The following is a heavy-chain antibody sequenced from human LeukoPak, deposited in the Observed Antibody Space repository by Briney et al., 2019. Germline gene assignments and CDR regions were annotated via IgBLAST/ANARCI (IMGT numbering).Heavy chain of an antibody. J-gene: IGHJ4*02. CDR2: IYTSGST. D-gene: IGHD1-26*01. Sequence: PSETLSLTCTVSGGSISSYYWSWIRQPAGKGLEWIGRIYTSGSTNYNPSLKSRVTMSVDTSKNQFSLKLSSVTVADTAVYYCARGKNSGSYYRPLDYWGQGTLVTVSS. V-gene: IGHV4-4*07. CDR1: GGSISSYY. CDR3: ARGKNSGSYYRPLDY.